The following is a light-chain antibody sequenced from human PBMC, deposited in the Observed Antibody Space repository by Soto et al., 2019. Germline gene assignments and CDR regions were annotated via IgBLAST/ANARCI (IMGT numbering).Light chain of an antibody. CDR3: QQFGSSPGFT. CDR2: GAS. Sequence: EIVLTQSPGTLSLCPGERATLSCRASQSINSRYLAWYQQKPGQAPRLLIYGASSRATGIPDRFSGSGSGTDFTLTISRLEPEDFAVYYCQQFGSSPGFTFGPGTKVDIK. V-gene: IGKV3-20*01. J-gene: IGKJ3*01. CDR1: QSINSRY.